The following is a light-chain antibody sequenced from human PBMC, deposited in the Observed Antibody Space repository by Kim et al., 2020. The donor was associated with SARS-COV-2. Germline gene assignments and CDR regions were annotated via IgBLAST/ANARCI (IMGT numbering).Light chain of an antibody. J-gene: IGKJ4*01. V-gene: IGKV1-9*01. CDR1: QDISTY. Sequence: DIQLTQSPSFLSASVGDSVTITCRASQDISTYLAWYQQRSGKAPKLLIYAASTLQTGAPSTFSGSGSGTEFTLTISSLQPEDFATYYCQQLKTYPRVTFGGGTKVDIK. CDR3: QQLKTYPRVT. CDR2: AAS.